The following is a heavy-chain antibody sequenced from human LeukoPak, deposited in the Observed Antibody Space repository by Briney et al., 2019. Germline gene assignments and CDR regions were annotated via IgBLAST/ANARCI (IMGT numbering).Heavy chain of an antibody. J-gene: IGHJ4*02. CDR2: IKQDGSEK. CDR1: GFTFSSYW. D-gene: IGHD5-24*01. CDR3: ASSTVEMATILDQD. V-gene: IGHV3-7*01. Sequence: GGSLRLSWAASGFTFSSYWVSWVRQAPGKGLEWVANIKQDGSEKYYVDSVKGRFTISRDNAKNSLYLQMNSLRAEDTAVYYCASSTVEMATILDQDWGQGTLVTVSS.